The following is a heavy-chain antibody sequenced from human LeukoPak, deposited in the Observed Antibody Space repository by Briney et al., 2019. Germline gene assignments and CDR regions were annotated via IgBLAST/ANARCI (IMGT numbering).Heavy chain of an antibody. D-gene: IGHD6-19*01. V-gene: IGHV3-23*01. CDR1: GFTFSSYA. CDR2: ISGSGGST. Sequence: PPGGSLRLSCAASGFTFSSYAMSWVRQAPGKGLQWVSAISGSGGSTYYADSVKGRFTISRDNSKNTLYLQMNSRRAEDTAVYYCAKDKGGIAVAGNFDDWGQGTLVTVSS. CDR3: AKDKGGIAVAGNFDD. J-gene: IGHJ4*02.